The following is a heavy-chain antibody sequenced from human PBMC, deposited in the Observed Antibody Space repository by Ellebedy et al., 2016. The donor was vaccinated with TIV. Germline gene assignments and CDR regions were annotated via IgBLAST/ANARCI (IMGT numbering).Heavy chain of an antibody. V-gene: IGHV3-7*03. CDR1: GFTFSRYW. D-gene: IGHD2-15*01. CDR3: VRDAKVARY. CDR2: IKQDGSER. J-gene: IGHJ4*02. Sequence: GESLKISCVASGFTFSRYWMSWVRQAPGKGPEWVANIKQDGSERYYVDSFKGRFTISRDNAKNALYLQMNSLRVDDTAMYYCVRDAKVARYWGQGTLVTVSS.